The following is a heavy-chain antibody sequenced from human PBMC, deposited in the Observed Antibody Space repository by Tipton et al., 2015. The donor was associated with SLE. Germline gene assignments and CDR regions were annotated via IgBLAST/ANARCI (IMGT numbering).Heavy chain of an antibody. D-gene: IGHD3-10*01. CDR3: ARDDYYGSGGTS. J-gene: IGHJ5*02. V-gene: IGHV4-59*01. Sequence: LRLSCAASGFTFSSYSMNWVRQAPGKGLEWIGYIYTSGSTNYNPSLKSRVTISVDTSKNQFSLKLSSVTAADTAVYYCARDDYYGSGGTSWGQGTLVTVSS. CDR1: GFTFSSYS. CDR2: IYTSGST.